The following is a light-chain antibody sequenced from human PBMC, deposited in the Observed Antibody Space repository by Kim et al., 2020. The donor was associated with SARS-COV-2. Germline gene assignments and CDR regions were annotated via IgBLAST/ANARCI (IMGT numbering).Light chain of an antibody. V-gene: IGKV1-6*01. Sequence: AIQMTQSPSSLSASVGDRVTITCRASQDIGNDLSWYQQRPGKAPKFLIYAASSLQSGVPSRFSGGGAGTDFTLTISSLQPEDFATYYWLQDYHYPGTFGQETKVKIK. CDR2: AAS. CDR3: LQDYHYPGT. CDR1: QDIGND. J-gene: IGKJ1*01.